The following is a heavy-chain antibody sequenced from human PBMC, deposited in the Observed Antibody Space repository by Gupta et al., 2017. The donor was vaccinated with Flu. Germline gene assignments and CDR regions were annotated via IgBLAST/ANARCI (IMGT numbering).Heavy chain of an antibody. CDR3: ARTRSRLYNWNDALLYFDY. Sequence: QLQLQESGPGLVKPSETLSLTCTVSGGSISSSSYYWGWIRQPPGKGLEWIGSIYYSGSTYYNPSLKSRVTISVDTSKNQFSLKLSSVTAADTAVYYCARTRSRLYNWNDALLYFDYWGQGTLVTVSS. CDR2: IYYSGST. V-gene: IGHV4-39*01. D-gene: IGHD1-20*01. CDR1: GGSISSSSYY. J-gene: IGHJ4*02.